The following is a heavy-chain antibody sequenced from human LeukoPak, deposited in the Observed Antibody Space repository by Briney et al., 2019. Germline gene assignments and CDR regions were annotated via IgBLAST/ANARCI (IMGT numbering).Heavy chain of an antibody. V-gene: IGHV1-2*02. D-gene: IGHD1-26*01. CDR1: GFIFTGYY. Sequence: ATVKVSCKASGFIFTGYYMHWARQAPGQGLEWMGWIIPNSGVTNYAQKFQGRVTMTRDTSISTAYMELSSLRSDDTAVYYCAREGQFSGTYYGGGWFDPWGQGTLVTVSS. CDR3: AREGQFSGTYYGGGWFDP. CDR2: IIPNSGVT. J-gene: IGHJ5*02.